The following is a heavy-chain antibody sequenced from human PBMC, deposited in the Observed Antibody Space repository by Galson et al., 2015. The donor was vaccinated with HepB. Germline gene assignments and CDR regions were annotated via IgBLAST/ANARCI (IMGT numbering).Heavy chain of an antibody. V-gene: IGHV3-30*04. CDR3: ARGPPLYCSSTSCQVYYFDY. D-gene: IGHD2-2*01. CDR2: ISYDGSNK. J-gene: IGHJ4*02. CDR1: GFTFSSYA. Sequence: SLRLSCAASGFTFSSYAMHWVRQAPGKGLEWVAVISYDGSNKYYADSVKGRFTISRDNSKNTLYLQMNSLRAEDTAVYYCARGPPLYCSSTSCQVYYFDYWGQGTLVTVSS.